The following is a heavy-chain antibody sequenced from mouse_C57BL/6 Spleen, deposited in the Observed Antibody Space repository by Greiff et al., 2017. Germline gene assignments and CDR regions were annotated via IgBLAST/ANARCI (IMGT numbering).Heavy chain of an antibody. J-gene: IGHJ1*03. CDR2: INPNNGGT. V-gene: IGHV1-18*01. CDR3: ARRRDYYGSRWYFDV. D-gene: IGHD1-1*01. Sequence: VQLKESGPELVKPGASVKIPCKASGYTFTDYNMDWVKQSHGKSLEWIGDINPNNGGTIYNQKFKGKATLTVDKSSSTAYMELRSLTSEDTAVYYCARRRDYYGSRWYFDVWGTGTTVTVSS. CDR1: GYTFTDYN.